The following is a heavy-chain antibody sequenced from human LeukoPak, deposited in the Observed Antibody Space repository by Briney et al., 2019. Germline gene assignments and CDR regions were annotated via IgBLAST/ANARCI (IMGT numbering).Heavy chain of an antibody. V-gene: IGHV1-2*02. Sequence: ASVKVSCKASGYTFTGYYMHWVRQAPGQGLEWMGLINPNSGGTNYAQKFQGRVTMIRDTSISTAYMELSRLRSDDTAVYYCACHYSGYDFYYYYVDGCREGITVTVSS. CDR2: INPNSGGT. CDR1: GYTFTGYY. CDR3: ACHYSGYDFYYYYVDG. J-gene: IGHJ6*03. D-gene: IGHD5-12*01.